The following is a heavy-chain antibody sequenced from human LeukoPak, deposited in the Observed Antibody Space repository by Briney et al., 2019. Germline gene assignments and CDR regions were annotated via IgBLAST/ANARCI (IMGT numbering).Heavy chain of an antibody. CDR2: IIPILGIA. Sequence: SVKVSCKASGGTFSSYAIRWVRPAPGQGLEWMGRIIPILGIANYAQKFQGRVTITADKSTSTAYMELSSLRSEDTAVYYCAGGGVVAATDVFYYWGQGTLVTVSS. D-gene: IGHD2-15*01. V-gene: IGHV1-69*04. CDR3: AGGGVVAATDVFYY. J-gene: IGHJ4*02. CDR1: GGTFSSYA.